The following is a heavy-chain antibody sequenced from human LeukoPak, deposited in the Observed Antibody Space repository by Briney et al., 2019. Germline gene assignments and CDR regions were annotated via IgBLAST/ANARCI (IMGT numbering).Heavy chain of an antibody. V-gene: IGHV3-48*02. D-gene: IGHD3-9*01. CDR2: ISSSGGTK. CDR1: GFTFSSYS. J-gene: IGHJ4*02. CDR3: ARDITSDWSY. Sequence: GGSLRLSCAASGFTFSSYSMSWVRQAPGKGLEWVSYISSSGGTKYYAASVKGRFTISRDNAKNSLYLQMNSLRDEDTAVYYCARDITSDWSYWGQGTLVTVSS.